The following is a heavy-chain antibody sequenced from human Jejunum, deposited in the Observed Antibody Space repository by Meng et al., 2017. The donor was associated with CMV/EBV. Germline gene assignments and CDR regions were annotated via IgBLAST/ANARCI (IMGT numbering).Heavy chain of an antibody. J-gene: IGHJ4*02. D-gene: IGHD5-12*01. CDR2: ISTGGGAI. Sequence: GFTFSTYALSCVRQAPGKGLEWISGISTGGGAIYYAKSVEGRFTVSRDNSKDTLYLQMNSLRAEDTAVYYCAKNYADIVIPAIDYWGQGTLVTVSS. CDR3: AKNYADIVIPAIDY. CDR1: GFTFSTYA. V-gene: IGHV3-23*01.